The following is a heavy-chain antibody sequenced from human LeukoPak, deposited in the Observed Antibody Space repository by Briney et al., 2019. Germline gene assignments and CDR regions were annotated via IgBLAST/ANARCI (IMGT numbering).Heavy chain of an antibody. D-gene: IGHD5-18*01. CDR2: ITGSGANA. V-gene: IGHV3-23*01. CDR1: GFTFSSHG. J-gene: IGHJ4*02. Sequence: GETLRLSRAASGFTFSSHGMNWVRQAPGKGLEWVSGITGSGANAYYADSVKGRFTISRDNSRNTLYLQMNSLRAEDTAVYHCAKGTVYSAGPHYFDYWGQGTLVTVSS. CDR3: AKGTVYSAGPHYFDY.